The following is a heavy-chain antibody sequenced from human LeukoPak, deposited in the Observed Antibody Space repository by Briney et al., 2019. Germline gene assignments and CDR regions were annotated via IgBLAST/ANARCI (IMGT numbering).Heavy chain of an antibody. CDR1: GYSISRGYQ. Sequence: TSETLSLTCGVAGYSISRGYQWAWIRQSPGKGLEWIGSIYHSGSAHYNPSLKSRVTISVETSKNQFSLNMYSVTAADTAVYYCARDPRWLTPACTSTSCYENYFDPWGQGTLVTVSS. J-gene: IGHJ5*02. CDR2: IYHSGSA. D-gene: IGHD2-2*01. CDR3: ARDPRWLTPACTSTSCYENYFDP. V-gene: IGHV4-38-2*02.